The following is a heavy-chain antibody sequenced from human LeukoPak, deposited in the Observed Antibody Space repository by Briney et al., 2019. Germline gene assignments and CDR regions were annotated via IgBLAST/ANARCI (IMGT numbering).Heavy chain of an antibody. V-gene: IGHV4-34*01. CDR1: GGSFSGYY. Sequence: SETLSLTCAVYGGSFSGYYWSWIRQPPGKGLEWIGEINHSGSTNYTPSLKSRVTISVDTSKNQFSLKLSSLTAADTAVYYCARGGPYYDYVWGSYRYTFPYFDYWGQGTLVTVSS. D-gene: IGHD3-16*02. CDR2: INHSGST. J-gene: IGHJ4*02. CDR3: ARGGPYYDYVWGSYRYTFPYFDY.